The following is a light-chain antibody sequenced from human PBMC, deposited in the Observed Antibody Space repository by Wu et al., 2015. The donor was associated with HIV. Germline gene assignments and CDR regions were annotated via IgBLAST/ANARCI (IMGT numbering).Light chain of an antibody. CDR2: GAS. J-gene: IGKJ4*01. V-gene: IGKV3D-20*02. CDR1: QRIPSDA. Sequence: EIVLTQSPDILSVSPGERVALSCRASQRIPSDALSWYQQRVGQAPRLLVHGASRRAAGIPDRFSGSGSGTDFTLNISRLEPDDFAVYYCQQRSFWPPFTFGGGTKVEIK. CDR3: QQRSFWPPFT.